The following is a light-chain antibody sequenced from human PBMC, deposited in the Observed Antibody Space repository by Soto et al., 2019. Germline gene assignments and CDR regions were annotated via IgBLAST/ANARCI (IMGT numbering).Light chain of an antibody. V-gene: IGLV2-11*01. CDR1: SSDVGGYNY. Sequence: QSVLTQPRSVSGSPGQSVTISCTGTSSDVGGYNYVSWYQQHPGKAPKLMIYDVSKRPSGVPDRFSGSKSGNTASLTISGLQAEDEADYYCCSYAGSYTFDVFGAGTKVIV. J-gene: IGLJ1*01. CDR2: DVS. CDR3: CSYAGSYTFDV.